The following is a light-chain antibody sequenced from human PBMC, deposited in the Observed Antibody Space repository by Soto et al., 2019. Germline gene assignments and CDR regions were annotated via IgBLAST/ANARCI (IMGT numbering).Light chain of an antibody. CDR2: SNK. J-gene: IGLJ3*02. CDR1: SSNIGSGGAT. CDR3: ATWDDGLSGWL. Sequence: QSALTQLPSASGTPGQRVSISCSGSSSNIGSGGATVTWYQQLPGTAPKLVIFSNKQRPSGVPDRFSGSKSGTSASLAISGLQSEDEAAYYCATWDDGLSGWLFGGGTKVTVL. V-gene: IGLV1-44*01.